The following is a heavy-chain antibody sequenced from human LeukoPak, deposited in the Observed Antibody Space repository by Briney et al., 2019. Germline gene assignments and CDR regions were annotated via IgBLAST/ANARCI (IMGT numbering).Heavy chain of an antibody. Sequence: PSETLSLTCAVSGFSISSTYYGAWIRPTPGKGLEWIATITHSGNTYYISSLESRLTISLDTSKRHFSLRLTSVTAADTAVYYCARINAPVATFDYWGLGTLVAVSS. CDR3: ARINAPVATFDY. D-gene: IGHD2-21*01. CDR1: GFSISSTYY. CDR2: ITHSGNT. V-gene: IGHV4-38-2*01. J-gene: IGHJ4*02.